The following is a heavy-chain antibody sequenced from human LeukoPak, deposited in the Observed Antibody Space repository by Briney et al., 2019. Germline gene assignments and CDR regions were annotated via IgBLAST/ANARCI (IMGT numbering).Heavy chain of an antibody. CDR2: IYSGGST. J-gene: IGHJ4*02. CDR3: ARLDYGDYDLAY. D-gene: IGHD4-17*01. V-gene: IGHV3-53*01. Sequence: GGSLRLSWAASGFTVSSNYMSWVRQAPGKGLEWVSVIYSGGSTYYADSVKGRFTISRDNSKNMLYLQMNSLRAEDTAVYYCARLDYGDYDLAYWGQGTLVTVSS. CDR1: GFTVSSNY.